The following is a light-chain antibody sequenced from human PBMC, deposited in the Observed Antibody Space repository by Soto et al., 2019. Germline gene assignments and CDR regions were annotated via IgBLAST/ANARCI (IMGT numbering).Light chain of an antibody. CDR2: DVS. CDR1: SSDVGGYNY. Sequence: QPVLTQPASVSGSPGQSITISCTGTSSDVGGYNYVSWYQHHPCKAPKLMIFDVSNRPSGVSNRFSGSKSGNTASLTISGLQAEDEADYYCSSYTASSTYVFGTGTKLTVL. V-gene: IGLV2-14*03. J-gene: IGLJ1*01. CDR3: SSYTASSTYV.